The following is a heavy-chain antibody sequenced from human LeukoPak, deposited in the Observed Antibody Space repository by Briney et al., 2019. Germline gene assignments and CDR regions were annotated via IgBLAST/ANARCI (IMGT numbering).Heavy chain of an antibody. CDR2: ISYDGSNK. V-gene: IGHV3-30*03. D-gene: IGHD5-18*01. J-gene: IGHJ4*02. CDR1: GFTFSSYG. Sequence: AGGSLRLSCAASGFTFSSYGMHWVRQAPGKGLEWEAVISYDGSNKYYAVSVKGRFTISRDNAKNSLYLQMNSLRAEDTAVYYCARGYSYGSPKAWGQGTLVTVSS. CDR3: ARGYSYGSPKA.